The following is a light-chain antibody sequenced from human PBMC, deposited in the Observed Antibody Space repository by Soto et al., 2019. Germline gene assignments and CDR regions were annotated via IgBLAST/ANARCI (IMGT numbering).Light chain of an antibody. CDR2: FGS. J-gene: IGKJ5*01. CDR1: QSVLYNNTYND. CDR3: QQYNSFTIT. V-gene: IGKV2-28*01. Sequence: EIVMTQSPLTLPFSPGEPSSISCRSSQSVLYNNTYNDLDWYVQKPVQSPQLLIYFGSNRAPGVPDRFSGSGSGTEFTLTISSLQPDDFATYYCQQYNSFTITFGQGTRLEIK.